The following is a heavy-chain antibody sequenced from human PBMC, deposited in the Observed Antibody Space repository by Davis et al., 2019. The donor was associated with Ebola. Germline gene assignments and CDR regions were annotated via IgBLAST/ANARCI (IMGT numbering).Heavy chain of an antibody. CDR2: IYYSGST. D-gene: IGHD6-13*01. CDR3: ARLAAADEGLDY. J-gene: IGHJ4*02. V-gene: IGHV4-61*01. Sequence: GSLRLSCTVSGGSISSSSYYWSWIRQPPGKGLEWIGYIYYSGSTNYNPSLKSRVTISVDTSKNQFSLKLSSVTAADTAVYYCARLAAADEGLDYWGQGTLVTVSS. CDR1: GGSISSSSYY.